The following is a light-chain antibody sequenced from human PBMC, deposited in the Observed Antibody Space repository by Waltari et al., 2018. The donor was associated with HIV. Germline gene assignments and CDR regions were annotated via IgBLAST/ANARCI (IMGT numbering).Light chain of an antibody. Sequence: QSALTQPRSVSGSPGQSVTISCTGTSSDVGGYYYVSWYQHHPGKAPNLLIYDVTKRPSGVPDRFSGSKSGNTASLTISGLQAEDEADYHCCSYAGSFTLIFGGGTTVTVL. CDR2: DVT. CDR3: CSYAGSFTLI. CDR1: SSDVGGYYY. J-gene: IGLJ2*01. V-gene: IGLV2-11*01.